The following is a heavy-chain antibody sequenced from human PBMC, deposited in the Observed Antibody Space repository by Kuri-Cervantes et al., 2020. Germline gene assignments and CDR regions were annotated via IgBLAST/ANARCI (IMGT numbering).Heavy chain of an antibody. D-gene: IGHD6-13*01. CDR1: GFTFSSYG. CDR3: ARARAFSYTKRYSSSWYPDY. V-gene: IGHV3-33*01. J-gene: IGHJ4*02. CDR2: IWYDGSNK. Sequence: GGSLRLSCAASGFTFSSYGMHWVRQAPGKGLEWVAVIWYDGSNKYYADSVKGRFTISRDNSKNTLYLQMNSLRAEDTAVYYCARARAFSYTKRYSSSWYPDYWGQGTLVTVSS.